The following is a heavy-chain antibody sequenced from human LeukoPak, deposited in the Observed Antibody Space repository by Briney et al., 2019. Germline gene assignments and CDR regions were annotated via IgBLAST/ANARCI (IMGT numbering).Heavy chain of an antibody. CDR1: GGSISSGSYY. CDR2: IYTSGST. J-gene: IGHJ5*02. CDR3: ARDRYYGSGNNWLDP. Sequence: SETLSLTCTVSGGSISSGSYYWSWIRQPAGKGLEWIGRIYTSGSTTYNPSLKSRVTMSVDTSKNHFSLKLNSVTAADTAVYYCARDRYYGSGNNWLDPWGQGTLVTVSS. D-gene: IGHD3-10*01. V-gene: IGHV4-61*02.